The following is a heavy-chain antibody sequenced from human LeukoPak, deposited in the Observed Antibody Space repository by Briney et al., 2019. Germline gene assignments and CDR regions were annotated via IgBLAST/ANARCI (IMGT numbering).Heavy chain of an antibody. Sequence: GGSLRLSCAASGFTFSNYAMTWVRQAPGKGLEWVSAISGSGGTTYYADSVKGRFTISRDNSKNTLYLQMNSLRAEDTAVYYCARVPYGSGTYTDYWGRGTLVTVSS. V-gene: IGHV3-23*01. CDR2: ISGSGGTT. CDR1: GFTFSNYA. D-gene: IGHD3-10*01. CDR3: ARVPYGSGTYTDY. J-gene: IGHJ4*02.